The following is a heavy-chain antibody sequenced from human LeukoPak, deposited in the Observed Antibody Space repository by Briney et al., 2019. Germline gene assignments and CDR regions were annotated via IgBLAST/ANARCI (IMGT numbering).Heavy chain of an antibody. CDR1: GFTFSGYE. CDR2: ISSSGSTI. Sequence: GGSLRLSCAASGFTFSGYEMNWVRQAPGKGLEWVSYISSSGSTIFYADSVKGRFTISRDNAKNSLYLQMNSLRAEDTAVYYCARLKLLWSNYFDYWGQGTLVTVSS. D-gene: IGHD2-2*01. V-gene: IGHV3-48*03. J-gene: IGHJ4*02. CDR3: ARLKLLWSNYFDY.